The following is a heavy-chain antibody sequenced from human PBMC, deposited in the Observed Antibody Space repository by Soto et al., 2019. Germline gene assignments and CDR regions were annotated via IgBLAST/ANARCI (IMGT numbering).Heavy chain of an antibody. CDR1: CDSISSCIHP. J-gene: IGHJ6*02. CDR3: ARHKYCSGGSCNAVGYYYGLDV. CDR2: IYHSGTT. V-gene: IGHV4-39*01. D-gene: IGHD2-15*01. Sequence: PSAALVLCCTACCDSISSCIHPSRWIRQPPRKGLEWIGSIYHSGTTYYNPPLKSRVTISVDTSKNQFSLRLSSVTAADTAVYYCARHKYCSGGSCNAVGYYYGLDVWGQGTTVT.